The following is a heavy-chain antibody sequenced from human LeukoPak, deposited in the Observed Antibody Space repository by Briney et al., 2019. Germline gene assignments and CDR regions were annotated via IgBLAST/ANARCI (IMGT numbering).Heavy chain of an antibody. J-gene: IGHJ2*01. CDR2: IYYSGST. Sequence: SQTLSLTCTVSGGSISSGDYYWSWIRQPPGKGLEWIGSIYYSGSTYYNPPLKSRVTISVDTSKNQFSLKLSSVTAADTAVYYCARGAKRYFDLWGRGTLVTVSS. V-gene: IGHV4-39*01. CDR3: ARGAKRYFDL. CDR1: GGSISSGDYY.